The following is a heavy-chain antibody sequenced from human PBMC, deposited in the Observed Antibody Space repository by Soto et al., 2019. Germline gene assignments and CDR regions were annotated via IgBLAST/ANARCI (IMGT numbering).Heavy chain of an antibody. D-gene: IGHD5-18*01. CDR1: GFTFSSYG. V-gene: IGHV3-30*18. CDR3: AKMRLWLDIDY. Sequence: PGGSLRLSCAASGFTFSSYGMHWVRQAPGKGLEWVAVISYDGSNKYYADSVKGRFTISRDNSKNTLYLQMNSLRAEDTAVYYCAKMRLWLDIDYWGQGTLVTVSS. J-gene: IGHJ4*02. CDR2: ISYDGSNK.